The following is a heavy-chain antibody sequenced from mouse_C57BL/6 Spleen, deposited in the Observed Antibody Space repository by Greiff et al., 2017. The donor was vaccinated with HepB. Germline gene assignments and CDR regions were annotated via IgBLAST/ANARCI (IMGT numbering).Heavy chain of an antibody. CDR1: GYTFTSYW. CDR2: INPSNGGT. Sequence: QVQLQQPGTELVKPGASVKLSCKASGYTFTSYWMHWVKQRPGQGLEWIGNINPSNGGTNYNEKFKIKATLTVDKSSSTAYMQLSSLTSEDPAVYYCASTVVAYYFDYWGQGTTLTVSS. V-gene: IGHV1-53*01. J-gene: IGHJ2*01. CDR3: ASTVVAYYFDY. D-gene: IGHD1-1*01.